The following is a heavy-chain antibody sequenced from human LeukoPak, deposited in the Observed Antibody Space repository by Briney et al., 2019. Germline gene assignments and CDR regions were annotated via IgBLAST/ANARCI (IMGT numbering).Heavy chain of an antibody. D-gene: IGHD3-22*01. CDR2: ISYDGSNK. CDR1: GFTFSSYG. V-gene: IGHV3-30*19. Sequence: GGSLRLSCAASGFTFSSYGMHWVRQAPGKGLEWVAVISYDGSNKYYADSVKGRFTISRDNSKNTLYLQMNSLRAEDTAVYYCARAPPRYYDSSGYYYDLYYFDYWGQRTLVTVSS. CDR3: ARAPPRYYDSSGYYYDLYYFDY. J-gene: IGHJ4*02.